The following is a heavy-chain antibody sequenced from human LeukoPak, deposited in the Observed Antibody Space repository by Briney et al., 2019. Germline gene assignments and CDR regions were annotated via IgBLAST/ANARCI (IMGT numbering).Heavy chain of an antibody. CDR3: ARAYDSSGYYYWFDP. J-gene: IGHJ5*02. CDR2: IYYSGST. Sequence: SETLSLTCTVSGGSISSGGYYWSWIRQHPGKGLEWIGYIYYSGSTYYNPSLKSRVTISVDMSKNQFSLKLSSVTAADTAVYYCARAYDSSGYYYWFDPWGQGTLVTVSS. CDR1: GGSISSGGYY. V-gene: IGHV4-31*03. D-gene: IGHD3-22*01.